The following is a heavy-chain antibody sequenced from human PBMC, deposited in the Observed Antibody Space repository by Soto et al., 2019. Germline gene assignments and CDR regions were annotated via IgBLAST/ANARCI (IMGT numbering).Heavy chain of an antibody. V-gene: IGHV5-51*01. D-gene: IGHD2-15*01. CDR2: FYPGDSTS. J-gene: IGHJ3*02. Sequence: GESLKISCKGTGYNFGGYWIGWVRQLPGKGLEWMGTFYPGDSTSTYSPSFQGQVTISVDKSISTAYLQLSSLKASDTAMYYCARIIGYCRNNDCSWTFDIWGQGTMVTVSS. CDR1: GYNFGGYW. CDR3: ARIIGYCRNNDCSWTFDI.